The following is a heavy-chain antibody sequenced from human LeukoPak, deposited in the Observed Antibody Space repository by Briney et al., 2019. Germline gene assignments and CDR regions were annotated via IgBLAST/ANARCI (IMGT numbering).Heavy chain of an antibody. D-gene: IGHD5-18*01. CDR3: ARDEGGYSYGLYYFDY. CDR1: GYTFTSYG. J-gene: IGHJ4*02. Sequence: ASVKVSCKASGYTFTSYGISWVRQAPGQGLEWMGWISAYNGNTNYAQKLQGRVTMTTDTSTSTAYMELRSLGSDDTAVYYCARDEGGYSYGLYYFDYWGQGTLVTVSS. CDR2: ISAYNGNT. V-gene: IGHV1-18*04.